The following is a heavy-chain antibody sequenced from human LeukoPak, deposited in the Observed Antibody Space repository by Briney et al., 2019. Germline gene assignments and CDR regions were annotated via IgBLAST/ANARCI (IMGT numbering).Heavy chain of an antibody. D-gene: IGHD2-21*02. J-gene: IGHJ5*02. CDR1: GYTFTGYY. CDR3: ARDMKGTVTVIYWFDP. Sequence: ASVKVSCKASGYTFTGYYMHWVRQAPGQGLEWMGWINPNSGGTNYAQKFQGRATMTRDTSISTAYMELSRLRSDDTAVYYCARDMKGTVTVIYWFDPWGQGTLVTVSS. CDR2: INPNSGGT. V-gene: IGHV1-2*02.